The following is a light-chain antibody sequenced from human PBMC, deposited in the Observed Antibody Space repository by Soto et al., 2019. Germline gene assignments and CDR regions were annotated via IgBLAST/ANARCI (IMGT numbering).Light chain of an antibody. J-gene: IGKJ1*01. CDR1: QSVSSSY. CDR3: QQYYSWPPQA. CDR2: GVY. Sequence: EILLTQSPGTLSLSTGERATLSCRASQSVSSSYLAWYQQKPGQAPRLLIYGVYTRAPGIPARFSGSGSGTEFTLTISSLLSEDFVVYYCQQYYSWPPQAFGQGTKVDIK. V-gene: IGKV3-20*01.